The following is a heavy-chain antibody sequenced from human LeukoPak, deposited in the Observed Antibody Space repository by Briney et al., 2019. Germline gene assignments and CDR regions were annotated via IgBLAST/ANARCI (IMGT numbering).Heavy chain of an antibody. V-gene: IGHV3-33*01. CDR1: GFTFSNHG. J-gene: IGHJ4*02. Sequence: PGRPLRLSCAAPGFTFSNHGMHWVRQAPGKGLEWVALIWYDGSNKEYAESVKGRFTISRDNSKRTLYLQMNSLRAEDTAVYYCARESGLTASGTAFFDYWGQGTLVTVSS. D-gene: IGHD6-13*01. CDR2: IWYDGSNK. CDR3: ARESGLTASGTAFFDY.